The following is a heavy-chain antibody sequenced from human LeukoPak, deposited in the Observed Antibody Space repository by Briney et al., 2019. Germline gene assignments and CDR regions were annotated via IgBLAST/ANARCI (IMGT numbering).Heavy chain of an antibody. CDR1: GFTFSSYA. J-gene: IGHJ4*02. CDR2: ISSSSSYI. Sequence: PGGSLRLSCAASGFTFSSYAMTWVRQAPGKGLEWVSSISSSSSYIYYADSVKGRFTISRDNAKNSLYLQMNSLRAEDTAVYYCARVRGYSGSIIGYWGQGTLVTVSS. V-gene: IGHV3-21*01. D-gene: IGHD1-26*01. CDR3: ARVRGYSGSIIGY.